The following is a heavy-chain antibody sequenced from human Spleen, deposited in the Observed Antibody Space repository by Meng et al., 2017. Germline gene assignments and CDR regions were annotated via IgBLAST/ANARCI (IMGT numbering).Heavy chain of an antibody. V-gene: IGHV4-38-2*01. D-gene: IGHD1-26*01. J-gene: IGHJ4*02. Sequence: SETLSLTCAVSGYSISSDYFWGWIRQPPGKGLEWIGSIYHSVTTYYNPSLKSRVTISVDTSKNQFSLKLSSVTAADTALYYCARGNSGSYEFDYWGQGTLVTVSS. CDR2: IYHSVTT. CDR3: ARGNSGSYEFDY. CDR1: GYSISSDYF.